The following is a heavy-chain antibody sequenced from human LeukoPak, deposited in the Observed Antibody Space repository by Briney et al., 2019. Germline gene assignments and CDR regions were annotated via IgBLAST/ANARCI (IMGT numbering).Heavy chain of an antibody. Sequence: GGSLRLSCAASGFTFSNYAMNWVRQAPGKGLEWVSGIRIADNTYYADSVKGRFTISRDISKNTLYLQMNSLRAEDTAVYYCAKVRYCSSTSCSTIDIWGQGTMVTVSS. CDR3: AKVRYCSSTSCSTIDI. D-gene: IGHD2-2*01. J-gene: IGHJ3*02. V-gene: IGHV3-23*01. CDR1: GFTFSNYA. CDR2: IRIADNT.